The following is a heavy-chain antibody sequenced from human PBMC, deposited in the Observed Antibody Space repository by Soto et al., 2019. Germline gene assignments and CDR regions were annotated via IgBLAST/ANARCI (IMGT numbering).Heavy chain of an antibody. CDR2: ISGSGGST. CDR3: ASKWQDKAVGPQDY. J-gene: IGHJ4*02. Sequence: GGSLRLSCAASGFTFSGYAMSWVRQAPGKGLEWVSAISGSGGSTYYADSVKGRFTISRDNSKNTLYLQMNSLRAEDTAVYYCASKWQDKAVGPQDYWGQGTLVTVSS. D-gene: IGHD5-12*01. CDR1: GFTFSGYA. V-gene: IGHV3-23*01.